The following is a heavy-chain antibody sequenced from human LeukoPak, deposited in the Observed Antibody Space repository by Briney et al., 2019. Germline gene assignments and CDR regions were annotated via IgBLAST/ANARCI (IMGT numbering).Heavy chain of an antibody. Sequence: GGSLRLSCAASGFAFSAYWMHWVRQAPVKGLEWVSRINEDATTISYADSVKGRFIISRDNSKKSLYLQMNNLRAEDTAVYYCVRDLVFVWTPGDDFDFWGQGTLVTVSS. D-gene: IGHD3-16*01. CDR3: VRDLVFVWTPGDDFDF. V-gene: IGHV3-74*01. CDR1: GFAFSAYW. CDR2: INEDATTI. J-gene: IGHJ4*02.